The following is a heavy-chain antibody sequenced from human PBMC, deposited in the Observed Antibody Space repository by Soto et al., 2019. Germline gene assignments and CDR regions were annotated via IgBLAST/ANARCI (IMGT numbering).Heavy chain of an antibody. Sequence: PSETLSLTCAVSGYSISSGYYWGWIRQPPGKGLEWIGSIYYSGSTYYNPSLKSRVTISVDTSKNRFSLKLSSVTAADTAVYYCARDYYYDSSGYHSLFDYWGQGTLVTVSS. D-gene: IGHD3-22*01. CDR2: IYYSGST. J-gene: IGHJ4*02. CDR3: ARDYYYDSSGYHSLFDY. V-gene: IGHV4-38-2*02. CDR1: GYSISSGYY.